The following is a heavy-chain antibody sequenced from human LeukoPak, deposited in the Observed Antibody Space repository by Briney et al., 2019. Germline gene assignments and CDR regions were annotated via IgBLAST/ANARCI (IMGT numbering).Heavy chain of an antibody. D-gene: IGHD5-18*01. V-gene: IGHV3-15*01. Sequence: GGSLRLSCAASGFTFSNAWMSWVRQAPGKGLEWVGRIKSKTDGGSTDYAAPVKGRLTISRDDSKNTLYLQMNSLKTEDTAVYYCTTTADTAMGIDYWGQGTLVTVSS. CDR2: IKSKTDGGST. CDR1: GFTFSNAW. CDR3: TTTADTAMGIDY. J-gene: IGHJ4*02.